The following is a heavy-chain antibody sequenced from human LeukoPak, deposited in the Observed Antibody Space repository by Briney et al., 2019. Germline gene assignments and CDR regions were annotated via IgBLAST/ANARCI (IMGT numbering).Heavy chain of an antibody. Sequence: GGSLRLSCATSGFNFSRYWINWVRQAPGKGLEWVANIKEDGNEKFYLDSVKGRFAISRDTAKKSVHLQMNSLRAEDTAVYYCARDRTAYSYGTLFDYWGQGTLVTVSS. CDR3: ARDRTAYSYGTLFDY. D-gene: IGHD5-12*01. CDR2: IKEDGNEK. J-gene: IGHJ4*02. CDR1: GFNFSRYW. V-gene: IGHV3-7*01.